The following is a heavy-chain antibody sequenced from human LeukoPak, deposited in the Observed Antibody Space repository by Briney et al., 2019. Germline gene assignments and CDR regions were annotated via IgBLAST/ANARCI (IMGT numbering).Heavy chain of an antibody. D-gene: IGHD2-21*01. CDR1: GFTFSSYA. CDR2: IKSKSDGGTA. V-gene: IGHV3-15*01. J-gene: IGHJ4*02. Sequence: GGPLRLSCAASGFTFSSYAMSWVRQAPGRGLEWVGRIKSKSDGGTADYAAPVKGRSTISRDDSRNTLYLQMNSLKTEDTAVYYCTTDGLYSIDNWGQGTLVTVSS. CDR3: TTDGLYSIDN.